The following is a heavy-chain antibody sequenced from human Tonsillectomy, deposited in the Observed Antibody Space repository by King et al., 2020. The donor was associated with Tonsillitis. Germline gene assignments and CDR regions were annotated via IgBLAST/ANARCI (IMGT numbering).Heavy chain of an antibody. V-gene: IGHV4-34*01. CDR3: ARVRKNRAAVAGTTYFDY. J-gene: IGHJ4*02. CDR2: INHSGST. Sequence: VQLQQWGAGLLKPSETLSLTCAVYGGSFSGYYWSWIRQPPGKGLEWIGEINHSGSTNYNPSLKSRVTISVDTSKNQFSLKLSSVTAADTAVYYCARVRKNRAAVAGTTYFDYWGQGTLVTVSS. D-gene: IGHD6-19*01. CDR1: GGSFSGYY.